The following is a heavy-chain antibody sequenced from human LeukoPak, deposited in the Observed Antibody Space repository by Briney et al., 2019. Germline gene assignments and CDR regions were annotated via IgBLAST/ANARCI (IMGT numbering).Heavy chain of an antibody. CDR3: AKEGRYYGSGSYYKGEYYYGMDV. J-gene: IGHJ6*02. Sequence: GGSLRLSCAASGFTFSSYAMSWVRQAPGKGLEWVSAISGSGGSTYYADSVKGRLTISRDNSKNTLYLQMNSLRAEDTAVYYCAKEGRYYGSGSYYKGEYYYGMDVWGQGTTVTVSS. CDR2: ISGSGGST. V-gene: IGHV3-23*01. D-gene: IGHD3-10*01. CDR1: GFTFSSYA.